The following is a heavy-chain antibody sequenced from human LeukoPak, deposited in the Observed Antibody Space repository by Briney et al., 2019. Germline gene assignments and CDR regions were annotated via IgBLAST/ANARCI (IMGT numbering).Heavy chain of an antibody. D-gene: IGHD2-2*01. CDR3: ARGVPAARDAFDI. Sequence: PSETLSLTCTVSGGSISSGSYYGGWGRQPAGKGREWVGRIYTSVSTNYNPSLKSRVTISVDTSKNQFSLKLSSVTAADTAVYYCARGVPAARDAFDIWGQGTMVTVSS. J-gene: IGHJ3*02. CDR2: IYTSVST. V-gene: IGHV4-61*02. CDR1: GGSISSGSYY.